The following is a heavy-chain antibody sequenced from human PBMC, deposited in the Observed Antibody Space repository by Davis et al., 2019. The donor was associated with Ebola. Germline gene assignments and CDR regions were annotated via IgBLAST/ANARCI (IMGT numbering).Heavy chain of an antibody. Sequence: PGGSLRLSCAASGFIFRNYEMNWVRQAPGKGLEWISYITEGGNTMYYASVKGRFTISRDNSKNSVYLQMNSLRPEDTAVYFCARKRPGTAWFDPWGQGTLVTVSS. D-gene: IGHD1-7*01. V-gene: IGHV3-48*03. CDR2: ITEGGNTM. CDR1: GFIFRNYE. J-gene: IGHJ5*02. CDR3: ARKRPGTAWFDP.